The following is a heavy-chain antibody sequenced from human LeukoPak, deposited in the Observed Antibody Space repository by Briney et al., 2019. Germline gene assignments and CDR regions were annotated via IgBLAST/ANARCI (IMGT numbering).Heavy chain of an antibody. Sequence: GGSLRLSCAASGFTFDDYSMHWVRQAPGKGLEWVSLISWDGGSTYYADSVKGRFTISRDNSKNSLFLQMNSLRAEDTALYYCARRSGPFDYWGQGILVTVSS. CDR2: ISWDGGST. D-gene: IGHD2-15*01. CDR3: ARRSGPFDY. J-gene: IGHJ4*02. V-gene: IGHV3-43*01. CDR1: GFTFDDYS.